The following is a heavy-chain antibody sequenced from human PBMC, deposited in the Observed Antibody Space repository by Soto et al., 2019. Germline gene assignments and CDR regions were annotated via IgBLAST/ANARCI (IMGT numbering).Heavy chain of an antibody. Sequence: EVQLVESGGGLVQPGGSLRLSCAASGFTFSSYWMTWVRQLPGKGLEWVATIKQDGSEKNYVDSVKGRFTISRDNAQDSLYLQLTSLRDEDTAVHYCARIKYYEYTWGSYQGAVDLWGQGTMVTVSS. CDR1: GFTFSSYW. J-gene: IGHJ3*01. D-gene: IGHD3-16*02. V-gene: IGHV3-7*01. CDR2: IKQDGSEK. CDR3: ARIKYYEYTWGSYQGAVDL.